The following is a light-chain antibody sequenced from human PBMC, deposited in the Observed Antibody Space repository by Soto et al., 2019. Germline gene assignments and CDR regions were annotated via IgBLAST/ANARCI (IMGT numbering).Light chain of an antibody. J-gene: IGKJ5*01. CDR1: QSVGRS. CDR2: DTS. Sequence: IELTQSPATLPVSPGETATLFCRASQSVGRSLAWYQQRPGQAPRLLIYDTSTRAFGLPTRFSGSGSGTEFTLTISSLQSEDSAVYHCQQYGSSPLITFGQGTRLEIK. CDR3: QQYGSSPLIT. V-gene: IGKV3-15*01.